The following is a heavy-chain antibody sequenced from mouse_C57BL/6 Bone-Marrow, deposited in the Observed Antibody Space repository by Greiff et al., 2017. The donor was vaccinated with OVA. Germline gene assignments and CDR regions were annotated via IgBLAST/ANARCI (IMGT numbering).Heavy chain of an antibody. J-gene: IGHJ2*01. CDR1: GFTFSSYT. V-gene: IGHV5-9*01. CDR3: ARHPPPNYFDY. Sequence: DVMLVESGGGLVKPGGSLKLSCAASGFTFSSYTMSWVRQTPEKRLEWVATISGGGGNTYYPDSVKGRFPISRDNAKNTLYLQMGSLRSEDTALYYCARHPPPNYFDYWGQGTTLTVSS. CDR2: ISGGGGNT.